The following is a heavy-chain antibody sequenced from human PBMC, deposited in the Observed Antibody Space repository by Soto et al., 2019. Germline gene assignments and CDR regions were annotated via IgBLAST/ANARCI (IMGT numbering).Heavy chain of an antibody. CDR3: ARSVAVPGAHIDY. J-gene: IGHJ4*02. D-gene: IGHD6-19*01. CDR2: VYYTGST. CDR1: GCSISGSY. V-gene: IGHV4-59*01. Sequence: XETLSLTCSVAGCSISGSYWSWIRQSPGKGLEWLGYVYYTGSTNYSPSLRGRVSISVDTSKNEFSLRLSSVTAADTAVYFCARSVAVPGAHIDYWGQGTQVTVS.